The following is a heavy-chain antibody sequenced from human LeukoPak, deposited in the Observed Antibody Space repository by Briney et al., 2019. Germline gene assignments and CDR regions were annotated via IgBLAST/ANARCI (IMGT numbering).Heavy chain of an antibody. Sequence: TGGSLRLSCAASGFTFSSYWMSWVRQAPGKGLEWVANIKQDESEKYYVDSVKGRFTISRDNAKNSLYLQMNSLRAEDTAVYYCARDRRYYGSGVSIDYWGQGTLVTVSS. CDR1: GFTFSSYW. D-gene: IGHD3-10*01. V-gene: IGHV3-7*01. CDR2: IKQDESEK. J-gene: IGHJ4*02. CDR3: ARDRRYYGSGVSIDY.